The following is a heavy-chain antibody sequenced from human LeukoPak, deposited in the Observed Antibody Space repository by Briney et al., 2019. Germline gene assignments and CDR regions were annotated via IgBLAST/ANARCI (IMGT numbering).Heavy chain of an antibody. CDR2: IREDGSED. J-gene: IGHJ6*03. CDR3: ARSSYHSGWTFNHFYHYMDA. Sequence: GGSLRLSCSASGFTFSNYWMTWVRQAPGKGLEWVANIREDGSEDYYVDFVRGRFTISRDNAKNYVYLQMNSLRPEDTAVYYCARSSYHSGWTFNHFYHYMDACGKGNAVTVTS. CDR1: GFTFSNYW. V-gene: IGHV3-7*01. D-gene: IGHD6-19*01.